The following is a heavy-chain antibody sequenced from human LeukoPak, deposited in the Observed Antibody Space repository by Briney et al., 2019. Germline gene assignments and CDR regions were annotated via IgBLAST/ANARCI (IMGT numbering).Heavy chain of an antibody. CDR1: GFTFSSYG. J-gene: IGHJ4*02. CDR2: ISYDGSHN. CDR3: AKKGAVGIAAAAFDC. V-gene: IGHV3-30*18. D-gene: IGHD6-13*01. Sequence: QPGGSLRLSCAASGFTFSSYGMHWVRQAPGKGLEWVAFISYDGSHNYYADSVKGRFTISGDNSKNTLYLQMNSLRAEDTAVYYCAKKGAVGIAAAAFDCWGQGTLVTVSS.